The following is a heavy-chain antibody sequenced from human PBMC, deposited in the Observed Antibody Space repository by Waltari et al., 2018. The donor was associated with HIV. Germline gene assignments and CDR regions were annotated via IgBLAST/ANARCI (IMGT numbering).Heavy chain of an antibody. D-gene: IGHD2-8*01. Sequence: QVQLQESGPGLVKPSGTLSLTCAVSGGSISSSNWWSWVRQPPGKGLEWIGEIYHSGGTNYNPSLKSRVTISVDKSKNQFSLKLSSVTAADTAVYYCARDRPYCTNGVCSEEGKDYYYGMDVWGQGTTVTVSS. J-gene: IGHJ6*02. CDR3: ARDRPYCTNGVCSEEGKDYYYGMDV. CDR2: IYHSGGT. CDR1: GGSISSSNW. V-gene: IGHV4-4*02.